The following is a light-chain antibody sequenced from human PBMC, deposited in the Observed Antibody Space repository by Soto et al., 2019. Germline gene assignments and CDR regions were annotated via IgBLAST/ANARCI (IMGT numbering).Light chain of an antibody. J-gene: IGLJ2*01. CDR2: EGS. V-gene: IGLV2-23*01. CDR1: SSDVGSYNL. CDR3: CSYAGSSTHVV. Sequence: QSALTQPASVSGSPGQSITISCTGTSSDVGSYNLVSWYQQHPGKAPKHMIFEGSKRTSGVSNRFSGSKSGNTASLTISGLQAEDEADYYCCSYAGSSTHVVFGGGTNLTVL.